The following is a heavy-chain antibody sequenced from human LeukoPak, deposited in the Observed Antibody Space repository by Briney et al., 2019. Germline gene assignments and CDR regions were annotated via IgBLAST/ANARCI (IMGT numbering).Heavy chain of an antibody. CDR2: FDPEDGET. D-gene: IGHD3-22*01. CDR1: GYTLTELS. Sequence: ASVKVSCKVSGYTLTELSMHWVRQAPRKGLEWMGGFDPEDGETIYAQKFQGRVTMTEDTSTDTAYMELSSLRSEDTAVYYCATLYYYDSSGYYYALGYFQHWGQGTLVTVSS. J-gene: IGHJ1*01. CDR3: ATLYYYDSSGYYYALGYFQH. V-gene: IGHV1-24*01.